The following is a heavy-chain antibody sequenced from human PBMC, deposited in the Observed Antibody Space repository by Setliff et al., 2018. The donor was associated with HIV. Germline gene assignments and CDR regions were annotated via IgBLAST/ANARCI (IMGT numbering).Heavy chain of an antibody. CDR2: VHYSGST. CDR1: GGSIGSSHYY. D-gene: IGHD6-6*01. J-gene: IGHJ6*03. CDR3: ARQEIGSSSYYYYMDV. V-gene: IGHV4-39*01. Sequence: SETLSLTCTVSGGSIGSSHYYWGWIRQPPGRGLEWIGSVHYSGSTYYNPSLKSRGTISADTSKNQFSLKLSSVTAADTAVYFCARQEIGSSSYYYYMDVWGKGTTVTVSS.